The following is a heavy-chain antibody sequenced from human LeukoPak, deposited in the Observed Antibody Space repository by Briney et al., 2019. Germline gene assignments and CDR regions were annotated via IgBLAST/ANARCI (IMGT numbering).Heavy chain of an antibody. V-gene: IGHV4-38-2*02. D-gene: IGHD1-26*01. Sequence: PSETLSLTCTVSGYSISSGYYRGWIRQPPGKGLEWIGSIYHSGSTYYNPSLKSRVTISVDTSKNQFSLELSSVTAADTAVYYCARAIEVGAMTPFDYWGQGTLVTVSS. CDR2: IYHSGST. J-gene: IGHJ4*02. CDR3: ARAIEVGAMTPFDY. CDR1: GYSISSGYY.